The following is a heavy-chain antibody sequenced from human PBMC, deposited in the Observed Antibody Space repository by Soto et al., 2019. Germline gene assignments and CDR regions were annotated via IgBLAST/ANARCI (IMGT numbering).Heavy chain of an antibody. CDR2: INPNSGGT. J-gene: IGHJ3*02. CDR3: AIIGGITMVRGVTHAFDI. V-gene: IGHV1-2*04. Sequence: ASVKVSCKASGYTLNGYYMHWVRQATRQGLEWMGWINPNSGGTNYAQKFQGWVTMTRDTSISTAYMELSRLRSDDTAVYYCAIIGGITMVRGVTHAFDIWGQGTMVTVSS. D-gene: IGHD3-10*01. CDR1: GYTLNGYY.